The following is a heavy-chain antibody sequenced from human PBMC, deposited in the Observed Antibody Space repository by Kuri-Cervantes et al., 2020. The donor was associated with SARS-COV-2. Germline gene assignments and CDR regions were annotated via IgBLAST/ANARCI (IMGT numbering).Heavy chain of an antibody. J-gene: IGHJ4*02. CDR3: ARLASSRGTREFDY. CDR1: GYSISSGYY. CDR2: IYHSGST. V-gene: IGHV4-38-2*01. D-gene: IGHD2-8*01. Sequence: SETLSLTCAVSGYSISSGYYWGWIRQPPGKGLEGIGSIYHSGSTYYNPSLKSRVTISVDTSKNQFSLKLSSVTAADTAVYYCARLASSRGTREFDYWGQGTLVTVSS.